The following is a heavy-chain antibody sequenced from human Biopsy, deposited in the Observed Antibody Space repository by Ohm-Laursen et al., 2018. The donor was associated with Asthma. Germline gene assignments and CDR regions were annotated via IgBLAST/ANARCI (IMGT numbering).Heavy chain of an antibody. V-gene: IGHV4-30-2*01. Sequence: SETLSLTCAASGGSISSGGYSWSWIRQPPGKGLEWIGYIYHSGSTYYNPSLKSQVTISVDRSKNQFSLKLSSVTAADTAVYYCARVKDGYNFDYWGQGTLVTVSS. D-gene: IGHD5-24*01. CDR3: ARVKDGYNFDY. J-gene: IGHJ4*02. CDR2: IYHSGST. CDR1: GGSISSGGYS.